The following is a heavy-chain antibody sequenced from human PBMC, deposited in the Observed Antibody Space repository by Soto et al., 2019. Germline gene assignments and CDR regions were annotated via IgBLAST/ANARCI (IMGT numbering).Heavy chain of an antibody. V-gene: IGHV4-34*01. CDR1: GGSFNDFY. CDR2: VNHAGGT. J-gene: IGHJ4*02. Sequence: QMHIQQWGAGLLKPSETLSLTCAVSGGSFNDFYWNWVRQPPGEGLEWIGEVNHAGGTDYNSSLKSRVTISEDRSKNQLSLRLKSVTVADTATYYCARRGRYGGRSYTGWGQGTLVTVSS. CDR3: ARRGRYGGRSYTG. D-gene: IGHD2-15*01.